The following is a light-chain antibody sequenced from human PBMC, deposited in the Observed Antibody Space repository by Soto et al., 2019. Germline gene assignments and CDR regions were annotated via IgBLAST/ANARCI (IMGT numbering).Light chain of an antibody. CDR1: QSLSSSY. CDR2: GTS. CDR3: QQYGSSPYT. Sequence: EIVLTQSPGTLSLSPGERATLSCRASQSLSSSYLTWYQHKPGQAPRLLIYGTSSRATGIPDRFSGSGSGTDFTLTISTLEPEDFAVYYCQQYGSSPYTFGQGTKLEIK. J-gene: IGKJ2*01. V-gene: IGKV3-20*01.